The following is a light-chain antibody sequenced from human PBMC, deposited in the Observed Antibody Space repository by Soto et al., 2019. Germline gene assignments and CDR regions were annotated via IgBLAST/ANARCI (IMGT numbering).Light chain of an antibody. J-gene: IGKJ1*01. CDR2: EVS. CDR3: MQGTHSPWT. CDR1: QSLIHSDGSTY. Sequence: DVVMTQSPLSLPVTLGQPASISCGSSQSLIHSDGSTYLSWFHQRPGQSPRRLIYEVSDRDSGVXDXXSGGGSGSDFTLKISRVEAEDVGVYYCMQGTHSPWTFGQGAEVEIK. V-gene: IGKV2-30*02.